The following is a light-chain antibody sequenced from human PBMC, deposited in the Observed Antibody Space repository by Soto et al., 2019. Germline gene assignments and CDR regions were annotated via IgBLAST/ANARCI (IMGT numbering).Light chain of an antibody. Sequence: EIVLTQSPGTLSLSPEERATLSCRASQSVSSSYLAWCQQKPGQAPRLLIYGASSRATGIPDRFSGSGSGTDFTLTISRLEPEDFAVYYCQQYGSSPETFGQGTKVDIK. CDR3: QQYGSSPET. J-gene: IGKJ1*01. CDR1: QSVSSSY. V-gene: IGKV3-20*01. CDR2: GAS.